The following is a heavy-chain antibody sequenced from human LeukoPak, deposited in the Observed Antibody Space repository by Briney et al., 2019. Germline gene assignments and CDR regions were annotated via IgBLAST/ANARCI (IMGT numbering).Heavy chain of an antibody. V-gene: IGHV3-23*01. Sequence: GGSLRLSCAASGFTFSIYAMSWVRQAPGKGLEWVSLISGSGDSTYYADSVKGRFTISRDNSKNTLYLQMNSLRAEDTAVYYCAKDLSYGDDAFDIWGQGTMVTVSS. J-gene: IGHJ3*02. CDR3: AKDLSYGDDAFDI. CDR2: ISGSGDST. CDR1: GFTFSIYA. D-gene: IGHD5-18*01.